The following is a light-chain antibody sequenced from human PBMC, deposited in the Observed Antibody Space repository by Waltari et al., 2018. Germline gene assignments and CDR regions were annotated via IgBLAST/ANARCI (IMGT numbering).Light chain of an antibody. CDR1: SGHSSYA. CDR2: VNSDGSH. Sequence: QLMLTQSPSASASLGASVKLTCTLSSGHSSYAIAWHQQQPGKGPRYVMKVNSDGSHIKGDGIPDRFSGSSSGAERYLPIASLQSEDEADYYCQTVGFGIWVFGGGTKLTVL. J-gene: IGLJ3*02. CDR3: QTVGFGIWV. V-gene: IGLV4-69*01.